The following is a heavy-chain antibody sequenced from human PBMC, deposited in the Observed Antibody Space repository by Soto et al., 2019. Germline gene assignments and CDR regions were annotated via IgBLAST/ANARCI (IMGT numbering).Heavy chain of an antibody. CDR1: GFSLGTTGMR. J-gene: IGHJ4*02. CDR3: ARIPGWLQGFDS. CDR2: IDWDDDK. Sequence: SGPTLVNPTQTLTLTCTFSGFSLGTTGMRESWIRQPPGKALEWLARIDWDDDKFYTTSLKTRLTISKDPSKNQVVLTMTNMDPVDTATYFCARIPGWLQGFDSWGQGTLVTV. V-gene: IGHV2-70*04. D-gene: IGHD6-19*01.